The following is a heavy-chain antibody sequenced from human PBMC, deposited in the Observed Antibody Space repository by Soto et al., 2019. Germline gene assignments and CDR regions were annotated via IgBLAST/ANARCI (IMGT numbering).Heavy chain of an antibody. CDR2: INHSGST. J-gene: IGHJ5*02. Sequence: SETLSLTCAVYGGSFSGYYWSWIRQPPGKGLEWIGEINHSGSTNYNPSLKSRVTISVDTSKNQFSLKLSSVTAADTAVYYCARLGEYCSGGSCYGWFDPWGQGTLVTVSS. CDR1: GGSFSGYY. CDR3: ARLGEYCSGGSCYGWFDP. V-gene: IGHV4-34*01. D-gene: IGHD2-15*01.